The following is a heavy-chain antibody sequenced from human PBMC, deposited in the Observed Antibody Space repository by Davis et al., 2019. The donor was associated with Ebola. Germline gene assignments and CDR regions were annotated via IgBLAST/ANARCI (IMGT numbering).Heavy chain of an antibody. Sequence: GESLKISCTTSGFIFSSFWMSWVRQAPGKGLEWVANIKQDGSEKYFVDSVEGRFTISRDNAKNSLYLQMNSLGAEDTAVYYCARGRFYCSSSNCFWFDHWGQGTLVTVSS. CDR2: IKQDGSEK. D-gene: IGHD2-2*01. V-gene: IGHV3-7*01. CDR3: ARGRFYCSSSNCFWFDH. CDR1: GFIFSSFW. J-gene: IGHJ5*02.